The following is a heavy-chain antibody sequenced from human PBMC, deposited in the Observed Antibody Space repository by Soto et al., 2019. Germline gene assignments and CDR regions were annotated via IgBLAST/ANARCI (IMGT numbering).Heavy chain of an antibody. J-gene: IGHJ4*02. Sequence: EVQLLESGGGLVQPGGSLRLSCAASGFTFSNYAVTWVRQAPGKGLEWVSTISGSGGSTYYADSVKGRFTISRDNSKNTLYLQMHSLRAEDTAVYYCAKDQRSSWYAIDYWGQGTLVTVSS. CDR2: ISGSGGST. D-gene: IGHD6-13*01. V-gene: IGHV3-23*01. CDR3: AKDQRSSWYAIDY. CDR1: GFTFSNYA.